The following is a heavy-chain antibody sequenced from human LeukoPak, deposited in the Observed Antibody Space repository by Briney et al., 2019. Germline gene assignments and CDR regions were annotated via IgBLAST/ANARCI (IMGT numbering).Heavy chain of an antibody. Sequence: SETLSLTCTVSGGSISSYYWSWIRQPAGKGLEWIGRIYTSGSTNYNPSLKSRVTMSVGTSKNQFSLKLSSVTAADTAVYYCARGVSSSWYGGLDYWGQGTLVTVSS. CDR1: GGSISSYY. CDR3: ARGVSSSWYGGLDY. D-gene: IGHD6-13*01. CDR2: IYTSGST. J-gene: IGHJ4*02. V-gene: IGHV4-4*07.